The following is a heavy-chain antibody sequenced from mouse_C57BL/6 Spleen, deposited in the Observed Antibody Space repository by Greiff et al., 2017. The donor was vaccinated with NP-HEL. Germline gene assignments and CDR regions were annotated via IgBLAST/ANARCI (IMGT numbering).Heavy chain of an antibody. V-gene: IGHV1-82*01. CDR3: ARKRGISGSFAY. J-gene: IGHJ3*01. CDR2: IYPGDGDT. CDR1: GYAFSSSW. Sequence: QVQLKESGPELVKPGASVKISCKASGYAFSSSWMNWVKQRPGQGLAWIGRIYPGDGDTKYNGKFKGKATLTADKPSSTAYMQLISLSSEDSAVYFFARKRGISGSFAYWGQGTLVTVSA. D-gene: IGHD3-2*02.